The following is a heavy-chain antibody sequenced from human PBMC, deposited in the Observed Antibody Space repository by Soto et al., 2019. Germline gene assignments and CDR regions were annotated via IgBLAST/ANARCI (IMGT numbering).Heavy chain of an antibody. CDR3: ARHSSTISMIVVVDAFDI. V-gene: IGHV5-10-1*01. J-gene: IGHJ3*02. D-gene: IGHD3-22*01. Sequence: ELLKIPRSGSGDRCVGYGGSRVRQMTGKGLEWMGRIDPSDSYTNYSPSFQGHVTISADKSISTAYLQWSSLKASDTAMYYCARHSSTISMIVVVDAFDIWGQGTMVTVSS. CDR1: GDRCVGYG. CDR2: IDPSDSYT.